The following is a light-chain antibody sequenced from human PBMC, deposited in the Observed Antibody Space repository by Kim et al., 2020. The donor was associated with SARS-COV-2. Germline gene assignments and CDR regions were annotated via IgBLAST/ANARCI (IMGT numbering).Light chain of an antibody. J-gene: IGKJ2*01. V-gene: IGKV3-11*01. Sequence: EIVLTQSPATLSLSPGERATLSCRASQSVSSYLAWYQQKPGQAPRLLIYDASNRATGIPARFSGSGSGTDFTLTISRLEPEDFAVYYCQQRSNWPPYMYTFGQGTKLEI. CDR1: QSVSSY. CDR3: QQRSNWPPYMYT. CDR2: DAS.